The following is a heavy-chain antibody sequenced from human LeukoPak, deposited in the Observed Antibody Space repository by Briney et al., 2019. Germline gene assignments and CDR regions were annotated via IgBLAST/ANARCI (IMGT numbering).Heavy chain of an antibody. V-gene: IGHV3-7*01. J-gene: IGHJ4*02. CDR1: GFTFSNYW. CDR2: IKQGGTGK. D-gene: IGHD1-26*01. CDR3: AGDRATSYFDY. Sequence: GGSLRLSCAASGFTFSNYWMNWVRQAPGKGLEWVANIKQGGTGKYYVDSVKGRFTISRDNAKNSLYLQMNSLRAEDTAVYYCAGDRATSYFDYWGQGALVTISS.